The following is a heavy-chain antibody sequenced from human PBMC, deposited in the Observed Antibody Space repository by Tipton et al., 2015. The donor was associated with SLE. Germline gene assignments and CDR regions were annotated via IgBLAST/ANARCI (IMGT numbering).Heavy chain of an antibody. V-gene: IGHV4-59*01. CDR1: GGSFSGYY. J-gene: IGHJ3*02. CDR3: ARDDSGSYYHAFDI. Sequence: LRLSCAVYGGSFSGYYWSWFRQLPGKGLEWIGYIYYSGSTNYNPSLKSRVTISVDTSKNQFSLKLSSVTAADTAVYYCARDDSGSYYHAFDIWGQGTMVTVSS. CDR2: IYYSGST. D-gene: IGHD1-26*01.